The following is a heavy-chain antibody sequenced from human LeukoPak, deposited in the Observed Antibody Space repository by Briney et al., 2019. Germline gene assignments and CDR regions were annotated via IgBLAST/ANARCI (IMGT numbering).Heavy chain of an antibody. CDR3: ARDWEDIVVVPAAHNYYYGMDV. CDR1: GFTFSSYA. CDR2: ISYDGSNK. J-gene: IGHJ6*02. V-gene: IGHV3-30-3*01. Sequence: GGSLRLSCAASGFTFSSYAMHWVRQAPGKGLEWVAVISYDGSNKYYADSVKGRFTISRDNSKNTLYLQMNSLRAEDTAVYYCARDWEDIVVVPAAHNYYYGMDVWGQGTTVTVSS. D-gene: IGHD2-2*01.